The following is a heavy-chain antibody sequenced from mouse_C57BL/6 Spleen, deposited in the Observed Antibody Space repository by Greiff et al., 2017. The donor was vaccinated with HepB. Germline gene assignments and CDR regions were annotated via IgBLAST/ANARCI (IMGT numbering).Heavy chain of an antibody. J-gene: IGHJ2*01. CDR1: GFNIKDDY. D-gene: IGHD1-1*01. V-gene: IGHV14-4*01. Sequence: EVKLQESGAELVRPGASVKLSCTASGFNIKDDYMHWVKQRPEQGLEWIGWIDPENGDTEYASKFQGKATITADTSSNTAYLQLSSLTSEDTAVYYCTTRLYGSDYWGQGTTLTVSS. CDR3: TTRLYGSDY. CDR2: IDPENGDT.